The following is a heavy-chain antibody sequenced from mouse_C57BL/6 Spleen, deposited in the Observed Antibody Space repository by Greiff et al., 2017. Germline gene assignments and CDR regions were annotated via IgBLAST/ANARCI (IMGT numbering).Heavy chain of an antibody. CDR2: LWSGGST. Sequence: VQLQQSGPGLVQPSQSLSITCTVSGFSLTSDGVHWVRQPPGKGLEWLGVLWSGGSTDYNAAFISRLSISKYNSKSQVFFKMNSRQAYDTAIYYCAKRGYYSSSPHYYAMDYWGQGTSVTVSS. V-gene: IGHV2-4*01. CDR1: GFSLTSDG. CDR3: AKRGYYSSSPHYYAMDY. D-gene: IGHD1-1*01. J-gene: IGHJ4*01.